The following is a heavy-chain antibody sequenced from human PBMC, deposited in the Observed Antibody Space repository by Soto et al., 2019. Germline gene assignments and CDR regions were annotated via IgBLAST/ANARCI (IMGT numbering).Heavy chain of an antibody. CDR3: AKVGGRQWLEKTDLDY. CDR1: GYTFTSDG. V-gene: IGHV1-18*01. Sequence: ASVTGSCTASGYTFTSDGIGWVRQAPGQGLEWMGWISAYNGNTNYAQKLQGRVTMTTDTSTSTAYMELRSLRAEDTAVYYCAKVGGRQWLEKTDLDYWGQGTLVTVSS. J-gene: IGHJ4*02. D-gene: IGHD6-19*01. CDR2: ISAYNGNT.